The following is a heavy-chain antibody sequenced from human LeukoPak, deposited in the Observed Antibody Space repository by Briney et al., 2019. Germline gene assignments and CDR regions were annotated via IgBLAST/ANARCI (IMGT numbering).Heavy chain of an antibody. CDR3: ARSATIAAPIDY. CDR2: INPNSGGT. J-gene: IGHJ4*02. D-gene: IGHD6-6*01. Sequence: ASVKVSCKASGYTFTGYYMHWARQAPGQGLEWMGWINPNSGGTNYAQKFQGRVTMTRDTSISTAYMELSRLKSDDTAVCYCARSATIAAPIDYWGQGTLVTVSS. V-gene: IGHV1-2*02. CDR1: GYTFTGYY.